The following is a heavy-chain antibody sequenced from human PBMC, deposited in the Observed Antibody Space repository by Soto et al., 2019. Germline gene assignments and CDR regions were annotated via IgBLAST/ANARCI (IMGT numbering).Heavy chain of an antibody. V-gene: IGHV1-46*01. CDR1: GYTFTSYY. D-gene: IGHD3-22*01. Sequence: ASVKVSCKASGYTFTSYYIHWVRLAPGQGLEWMGIINPSGGSTSYAQKFQGRVTMTRDTSTSTVYMELSSLRSEDTAVYYCARDLRDYYDSSGYYYPGYWGQGTLVTVSS. J-gene: IGHJ4*02. CDR3: ARDLRDYYDSSGYYYPGY. CDR2: INPSGGST.